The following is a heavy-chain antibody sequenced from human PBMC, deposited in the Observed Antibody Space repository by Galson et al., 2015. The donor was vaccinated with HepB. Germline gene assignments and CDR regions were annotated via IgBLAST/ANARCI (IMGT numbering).Heavy chain of an antibody. CDR1: GFMFTDSY. CDR2: ISSSAGII. J-gene: IGHJ6*04. Sequence: SLRLSCAASGFMFTDSYMNWIRQAPGKGPEWVSYISSSAGIIHYADSVQGRFTISRDNAKNTLFLQIHNLRAEDTAVYYCARSIFTRRSNYYSIDVWGKGTKVTVSS. V-gene: IGHV3-11*01. D-gene: IGHD3-3*02. CDR3: ARSIFTRRSNYYSIDV.